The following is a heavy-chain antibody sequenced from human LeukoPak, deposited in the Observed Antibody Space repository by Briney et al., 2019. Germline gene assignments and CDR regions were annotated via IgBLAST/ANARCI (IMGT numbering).Heavy chain of an antibody. D-gene: IGHD3-16*01. Sequence: GGSLRLSCAASGFTFSSYAMHWVRQAPGKGLEWVAVISYDGSNKYYADSVKGRFTISRDNSKNTLYLQMNSLRAEDTAVYYCARDLIGGRAFDYWGQGTLVTVPS. V-gene: IGHV3-30-3*01. J-gene: IGHJ4*02. CDR2: ISYDGSNK. CDR1: GFTFSSYA. CDR3: ARDLIGGRAFDY.